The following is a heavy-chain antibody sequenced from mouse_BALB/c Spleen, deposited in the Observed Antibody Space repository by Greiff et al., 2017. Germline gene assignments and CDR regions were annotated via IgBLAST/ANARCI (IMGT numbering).Heavy chain of an antibody. CDR1: GFDFSRYW. V-gene: IGHV4-1*02. Sequence: EVKLVESGGGLVQPGGSLKLSCAASGFDFSRYWMSWVRQAPGKGLEWIGEINPDSSTINYTPSLKDKFIISRDNAKNTLYLQMSKVRSEDTALYYCAREEITTTWFAYWGQGTLVTVSA. CDR3: AREEITTTWFAY. CDR2: INPDSSTI. D-gene: IGHD2-4*01. J-gene: IGHJ3*01.